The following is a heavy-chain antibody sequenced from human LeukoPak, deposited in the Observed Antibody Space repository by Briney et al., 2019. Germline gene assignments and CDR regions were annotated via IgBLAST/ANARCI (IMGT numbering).Heavy chain of an antibody. CDR1: GYTFTGCY. D-gene: IGHD1-26*01. CDR2: INPNSGGT. J-gene: IGHJ4*02. Sequence: ASVKVPCKASGYTFTGCYMHWVRQAPGQGLEWMGWINPNSGGTNYAQKFQGRVTMTRDTSISTAYMELSRLRSDDTAVYYCARDDIVGATLFDYWGQGTLVTVSS. CDR3: ARDDIVGATLFDY. V-gene: IGHV1-2*02.